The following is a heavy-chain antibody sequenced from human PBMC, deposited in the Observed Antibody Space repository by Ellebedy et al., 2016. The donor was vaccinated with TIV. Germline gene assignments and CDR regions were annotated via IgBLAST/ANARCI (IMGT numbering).Heavy chain of an antibody. CDR3: APRDGSYTY. V-gene: IGHV3-48*04. D-gene: IGHD3-10*01. CDR1: GFTFSTYN. Sequence: PGGSLRLSCTASGFTFSTYNMNWVRQAPGKGLEWVSFISSSGTTTHYADSVKGRFTISRDNDKKSLFRQMSSLRAEDTAVYYCAPRDGSYTYWGQGTLVTVSS. CDR2: ISSSGTTT. J-gene: IGHJ4*02.